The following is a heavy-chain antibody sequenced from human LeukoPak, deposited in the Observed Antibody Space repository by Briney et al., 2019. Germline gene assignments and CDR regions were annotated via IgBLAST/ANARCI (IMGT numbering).Heavy chain of an antibody. CDR2: ISYDGGNK. Sequence: GGSLKLSWSGSGVTLSTFAIHLGCQAPGKGLEWVAVISYDGGNKYYVDSVRGRFTISRDNSKNTLSLQMNSLRAEDTAVYYSEIYQALGRGDEFHLPMEVWGQGTTVTVSS. J-gene: IGHJ6*02. CDR3: EIYQALGRGDEFHLPMEV. V-gene: IGHV3-30*03. CDR1: GVTLSTFA. D-gene: IGHD3-10*01.